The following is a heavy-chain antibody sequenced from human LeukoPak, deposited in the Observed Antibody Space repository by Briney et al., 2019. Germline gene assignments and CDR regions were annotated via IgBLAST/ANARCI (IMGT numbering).Heavy chain of an antibody. CDR3: TRIDIAVASAFILDAFGI. D-gene: IGHD2-2*01. V-gene: IGHV3-7*01. CDR1: GFTFSSHW. J-gene: IGHJ3*02. Sequence: PGGPLRLFCTGSGFTFSSHWMSWVRQAPGRGLEGVANIKEDGSETYYLDSVKGRFTISRDNAKNSVYLQQNSLRAEDTAVYYCTRIDIAVASAFILDAFGIWGQRTMVTVSS. CDR2: IKEDGSET.